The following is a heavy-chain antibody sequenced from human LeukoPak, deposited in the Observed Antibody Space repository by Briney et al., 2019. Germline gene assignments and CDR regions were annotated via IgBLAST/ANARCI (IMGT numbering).Heavy chain of an antibody. CDR3: ARDPFYGSGSSQPHAFDI. Sequence: ASVKVSCKASGYTFTSYYMHWVRQAPGQGLERMGIINPSGGSTSYAQKFQGRVTMTRDTSTSTVYMELSSLRSEDTAVYYCARDPFYGSGSSQPHAFDIWGQGTMVTVSS. V-gene: IGHV1-46*01. J-gene: IGHJ3*02. D-gene: IGHD3-10*01. CDR2: INPSGGST. CDR1: GYTFTSYY.